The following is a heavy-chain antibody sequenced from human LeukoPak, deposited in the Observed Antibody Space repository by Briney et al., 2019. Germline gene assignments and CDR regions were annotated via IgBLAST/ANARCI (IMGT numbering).Heavy chain of an antibody. CDR3: AAWTDRGYSY. J-gene: IGHJ4*02. V-gene: IGHV3-7*01. CDR1: GFTFIRSW. D-gene: IGHD5-12*01. Sequence: GGSLRLSCTASGFTFIRSWMNWIRQAPGKGLEWVANINPDGDGMRFVDSVKGRFTMSRGNAQSSLHLQMNSLRVEDTAFYYCAAWTDRGYSYWGQGVLVTVSS. CDR2: INPDGDGM.